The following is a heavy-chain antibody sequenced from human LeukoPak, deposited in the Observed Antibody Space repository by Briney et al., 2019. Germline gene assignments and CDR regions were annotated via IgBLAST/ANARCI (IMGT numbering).Heavy chain of an antibody. V-gene: IGHV3-48*03. CDR1: GFTFSSYE. CDR3: AREKVVVAATRHYYYYMDV. CDR2: ISSSGSTI. D-gene: IGHD2-15*01. J-gene: IGHJ6*03. Sequence: PPGGSLRLSCAASGFTFSSYEMNWVRQAPGKGLEWVSYISSSGSTIYYADSVKGRFTISRDNAKNSLYLQMNSLRAEDTAVYYCAREKVVVAATRHYYYYMDVWAKGPRSPSP.